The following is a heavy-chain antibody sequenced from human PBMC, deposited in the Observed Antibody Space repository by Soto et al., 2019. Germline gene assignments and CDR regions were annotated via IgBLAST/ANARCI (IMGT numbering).Heavy chain of an antibody. CDR1: GYGFTSYG. CDR2: ISAYNGNT. V-gene: IGHV1-18*01. J-gene: IGHJ4*02. CDR3: ARDRDY. Sequence: ASVKVSCKASGYGFTSYGISWVRQAPGQGLEWMGWISAYNGNTNYAQKLQGRVTMTTDTPTTTAYMELRSLRYDDTAVYYCARDRDYWGQGTLVTVPQ.